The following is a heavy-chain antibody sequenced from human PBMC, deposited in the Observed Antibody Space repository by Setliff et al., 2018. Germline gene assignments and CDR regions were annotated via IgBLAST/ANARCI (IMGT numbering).Heavy chain of an antibody. CDR1: RGTFSNYA. J-gene: IGHJ4*02. D-gene: IGHD5-18*01. CDR2: TTPIFTTA. V-gene: IGHV1-69*13. Sequence: SVKVSCKTSRGTFSNYAISWVRQAPGQGLEWMGGTTPIFTTANYAQKFQGRVTITADESTSTAYMELSSLKSEDTAVYYCARSPYPVDTVMVTTFDSWGQGTLVTVSS. CDR3: ARSPYPVDTVMVTTFDS.